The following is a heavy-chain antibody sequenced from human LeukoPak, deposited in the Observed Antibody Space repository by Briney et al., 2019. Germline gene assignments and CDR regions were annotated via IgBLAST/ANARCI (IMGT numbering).Heavy chain of an antibody. Sequence: SVKVSCKASGGTFSSYAISWVRQAPGQGLEWMGRIIPILGIANYAQKFQGRVTITADKSTSTAYMELSSLRSEDTAVYYCAIDKRIAALGSDYYYYYGMDVWGQGTTVTVSS. CDR1: GGTFSSYA. D-gene: IGHD6-13*01. CDR2: IIPILGIA. CDR3: AIDKRIAALGSDYYYYYGMDV. J-gene: IGHJ6*02. V-gene: IGHV1-69*04.